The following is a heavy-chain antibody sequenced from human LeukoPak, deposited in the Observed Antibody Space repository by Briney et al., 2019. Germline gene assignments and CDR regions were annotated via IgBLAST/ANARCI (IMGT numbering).Heavy chain of an antibody. J-gene: IGHJ4*02. CDR1: GFAFSAYA. Sequence: GRSLRLSCAASGFAFSAYAIHWVRQAPGKGLEWVAVISSDGRDKHHADSVKGRFTISRDNSKNTLYLQTNSLRAEDTAVYYCARDLRRIAAYYFDYWGQGTLVTVSS. V-gene: IGHV3-30*03. CDR3: ARDLRRIAAYYFDY. CDR2: ISSDGRDK. D-gene: IGHD6-25*01.